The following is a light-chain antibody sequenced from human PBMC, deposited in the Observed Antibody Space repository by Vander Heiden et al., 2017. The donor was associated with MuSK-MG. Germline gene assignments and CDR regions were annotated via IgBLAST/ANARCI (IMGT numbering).Light chain of an antibody. V-gene: IGKV1-39*01. J-gene: IGKJ2*01. CDR3: QQFDRDAPYT. CDR2: AAS. CDR1: QSISSY. Sequence: DIQITQSPSSLSASVGDRVTITCRASQSISSYLNWYQQKPGKAPKLLIYAASSLQSGVPSRFSGSGSGTDFTLTSSRLQPEDFATYYCQQFDRDAPYTLGQGTKVEIK.